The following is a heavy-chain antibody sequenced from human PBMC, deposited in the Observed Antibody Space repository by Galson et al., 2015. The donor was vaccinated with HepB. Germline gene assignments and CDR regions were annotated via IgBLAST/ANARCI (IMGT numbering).Heavy chain of an antibody. CDR2: VPWNSGNI. Sequence: SLRLSCAASGFNFNDYAIHWVRQVPGKGLEWVAGVPWNSGNIEYADSVRGRFTISRDNAKNSASLQMSGLKPEDTALYFCVKDRTAAVGLLSSFDYWGQGTLVTVSS. V-gene: IGHV3-9*01. D-gene: IGHD2-21*02. J-gene: IGHJ4*02. CDR1: GFNFNDYA. CDR3: VKDRTAAVGLLSSFDY.